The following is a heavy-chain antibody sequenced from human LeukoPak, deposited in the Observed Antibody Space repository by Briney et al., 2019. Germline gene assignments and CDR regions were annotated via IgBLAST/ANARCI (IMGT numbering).Heavy chain of an antibody. D-gene: IGHD5-18*01. V-gene: IGHV3-33*06. CDR1: GFTFSSYG. J-gene: IGHJ3*02. CDR3: AKSLGYSYALDAFDI. Sequence: QTGGSLRLSCAASGFTFSSYGMHWVRQAPGKGLEWVAVIWYDGSNKYYADSVKGRFTISRDNSKNTLYLQMNSLGAEDTAVYYCAKSLGYSYALDAFDIWGQGTMVTVSS. CDR2: IWYDGSNK.